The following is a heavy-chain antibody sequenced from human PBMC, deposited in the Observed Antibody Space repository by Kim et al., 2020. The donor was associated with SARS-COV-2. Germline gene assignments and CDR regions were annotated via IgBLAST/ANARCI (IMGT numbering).Heavy chain of an antibody. V-gene: IGHV4-59*01. J-gene: IGHJ4*02. D-gene: IGHD3-10*01. CDR3: ASPRNGAII. CDR2: ST. Sequence: STNYHPSRKSRVTISVDTSKNQFSLKLSSVTAAVTAVYYCASPRNGAIIWGQGTLVTVSS.